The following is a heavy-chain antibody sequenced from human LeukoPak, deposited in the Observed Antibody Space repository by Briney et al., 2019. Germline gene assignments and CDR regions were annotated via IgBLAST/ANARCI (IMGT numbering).Heavy chain of an antibody. CDR1: GGSISSSNHY. J-gene: IGHJ4*02. Sequence: SETLSLTCTVSGGSISSSNHYWGWIRQPPGKGLEWIGSFYYSGSTYHNPSLKSRVTISVDTSRKQFSLKLSSVTAADTAVYYCARHTTKTWDYWGQGTLVTVSS. CDR2: FYYSGST. CDR3: ARHTTKTWDY. V-gene: IGHV4-39*01. D-gene: IGHD1-1*01.